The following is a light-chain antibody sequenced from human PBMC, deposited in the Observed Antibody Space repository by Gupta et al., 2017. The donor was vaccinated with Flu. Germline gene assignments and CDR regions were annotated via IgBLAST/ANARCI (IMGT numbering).Light chain of an antibody. CDR1: QSINSY. V-gene: IGKV3-11*01. J-gene: IGKJ2*01. CDR2: DAS. Sequence: EIVLTQSPATLSLSPGERATLSCRASQSINSYLAWYQQIPGQAPRLLIYDASNRATGIPARFSGSGSGTDFTLTISSLETEDSAVYYCQQRSKWPRYTFGQGTKLEIK. CDR3: QQRSKWPRYT.